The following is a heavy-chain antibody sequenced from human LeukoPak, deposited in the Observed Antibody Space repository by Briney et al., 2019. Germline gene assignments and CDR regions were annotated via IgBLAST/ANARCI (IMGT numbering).Heavy chain of an antibody. CDR2: MRYGESDT. J-gene: IGHJ5*01. D-gene: IGHD3-3*01. CDR1: GFTFSSYG. V-gene: IGHV3-30*02. Sequence: QPGGSLRLSRAASGFTFSSYGMHWVRQDPGKGLEWVAFMRYGESDTYYKDSVKGRFTISRDNSKNTLYLQMNSLRPEDTAVYYCAKDWSPTWSNWFASWGQGTLVTVSS. CDR3: AKDWSPTWSNWFAS.